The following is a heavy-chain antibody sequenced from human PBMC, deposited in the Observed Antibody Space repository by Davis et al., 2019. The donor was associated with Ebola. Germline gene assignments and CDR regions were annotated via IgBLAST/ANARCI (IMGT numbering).Heavy chain of an antibody. CDR1: GFTFSSYW. CDR3: ARALTSSNNGKVDH. D-gene: IGHD1-1*01. CDR2: IKGDESST. Sequence: GESLKLSCAASGFTFSSYWMHWVRQAPGKGLVWVSRIKGDESSTSYADSVKGRFTISRDNAKNTLYLQMNSLRAEETAMYYCARALTSSNNGKVDHWGQGTLVTVSS. V-gene: IGHV3-74*01. J-gene: IGHJ4*02.